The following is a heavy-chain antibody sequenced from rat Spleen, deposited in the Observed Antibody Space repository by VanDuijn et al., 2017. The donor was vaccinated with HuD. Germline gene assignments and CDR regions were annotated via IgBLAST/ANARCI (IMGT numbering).Heavy chain of an antibody. D-gene: IGHD1-11*01. Sequence: EVQLQESGPGLVKPSQSLSLTCSVTGYSITSGYGWNWIRKFPGNKMEWIGHISYSGSTSYNPSLKSRISITRDTSKNQFFLQLNSVTTEDTATYYCARLDYGGYCFDYWGQGVMVTVSS. J-gene: IGHJ2*01. CDR2: ISYSGST. CDR1: GYSITSGY. V-gene: IGHV3-1*01. CDR3: ARLDYGGYCFDY.